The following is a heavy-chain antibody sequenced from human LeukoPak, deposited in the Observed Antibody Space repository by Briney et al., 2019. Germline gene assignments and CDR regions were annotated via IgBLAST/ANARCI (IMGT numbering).Heavy chain of an antibody. CDR2: IYYSGST. CDR3: ARDKQLVTGFDY. D-gene: IGHD6-6*01. CDR1: GGSISSSSYY. Sequence: SETLSLTCTVSGGSISSSSYYWGWIRQPPGKGLEWIGSIYYSGSTYYNPSLKSRVTISVDASKNQFSLKLSSVTAADTAVYYCARDKQLVTGFDYWGQGTLVTVSS. V-gene: IGHV4-39*07. J-gene: IGHJ4*02.